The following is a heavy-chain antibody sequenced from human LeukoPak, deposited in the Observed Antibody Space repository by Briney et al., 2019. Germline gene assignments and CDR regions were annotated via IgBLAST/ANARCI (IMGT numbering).Heavy chain of an antibody. J-gene: IGHJ4*02. CDR3: ARVFSDGGYEVRIDY. CDR1: GGSISSYY. V-gene: IGHV4-4*07. CDR2: IFTSESP. Sequence: SETLSLTCTVSGGSISSYYWSWIRQPAGKGLEWIGRIFTSESPNYNPSLKSRVTMSVDTSKNQFSLKLSSVTAADTAVYYCARVFSDGGYEVRIDYWGQGTLVTVSS. D-gene: IGHD5-12*01.